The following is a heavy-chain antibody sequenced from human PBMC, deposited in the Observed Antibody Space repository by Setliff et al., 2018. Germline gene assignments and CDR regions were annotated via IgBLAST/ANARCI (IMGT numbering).Heavy chain of an antibody. CDR1: GFTLSGHW. CDR2: INSDGSTT. J-gene: IGHJ2*01. CDR3: TGRWYFDL. V-gene: IGHV3-74*01. Sequence: LRLSCEASGFTLSGHWMFWVRQVPGKGLVWVSYINSDGSTTAYADSVKGRFTISRDNAKNTLYLQMDSLRAEDTAVYYCTGRWYFDLWGRGTLVTVSS.